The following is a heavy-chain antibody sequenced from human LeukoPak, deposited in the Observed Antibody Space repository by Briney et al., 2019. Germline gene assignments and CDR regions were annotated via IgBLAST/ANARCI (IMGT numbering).Heavy chain of an antibody. CDR1: KFTVSANC. V-gene: IGHV3-23*01. CDR3: AKSPMYYYDSSGYPDY. CDR2: LSGSGGST. D-gene: IGHD3-22*01. Sequence: PGGSLRLSCAASKFTVSANCMIWVRPAPGKGLEWGSALSGSGGSTYYADSVKGRFTISRDNSKNTLYLQMNSLRAEDTAVYYCAKSPMYYYDSSGYPDYWGQGTLVTVSS. J-gene: IGHJ4*02.